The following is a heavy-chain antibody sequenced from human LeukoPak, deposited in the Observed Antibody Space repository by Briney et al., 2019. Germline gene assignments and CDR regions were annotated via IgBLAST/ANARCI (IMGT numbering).Heavy chain of an antibody. V-gene: IGHV1-69*05. CDR1: GGTFSSYA. J-gene: IGHJ4*02. CDR2: IIPIFGTA. Sequence: SVKVSCKATGGTFSSYAISWVRQAPGQGLEWMGRIIPIFGTANYAQKFQGRVTITTDESTSTAYMELSSLRSEDTAVYYCARDPLSDPPGDYWGQGTLVTVSS. CDR3: ARDPLSDPPGDY.